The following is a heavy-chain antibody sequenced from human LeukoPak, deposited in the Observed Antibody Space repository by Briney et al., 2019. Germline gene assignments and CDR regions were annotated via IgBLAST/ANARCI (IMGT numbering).Heavy chain of an antibody. J-gene: IGHJ5*02. V-gene: IGHV4-38-2*02. CDR3: ARGSPPYSSSWYWFDP. CDR2: INHSGST. CDR1: GYSISSGYY. Sequence: SETLSLTCTVSGYSISSGYYWGWIRQPPGKGLEWIGSINHSGSTYYNPSLKSRVTISVDTSKNQFSLKLSSVTAADTAVYYCARGSPPYSSSWYWFDPWGQGTLVTVSS. D-gene: IGHD6-13*01.